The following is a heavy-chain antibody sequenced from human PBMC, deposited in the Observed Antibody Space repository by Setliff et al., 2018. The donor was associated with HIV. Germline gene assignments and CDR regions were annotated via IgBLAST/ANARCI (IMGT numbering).Heavy chain of an antibody. V-gene: IGHV1-8*01. CDR3: ARGAPGRSCSGGSCSYFDY. Sequence: GASVKVSCKASGYTFTSLDINWVRQATGQGPEWMGWLNPTSGNTGSAQRFQGRVTMTRKTSISIAYMELSNLRSEDTAVYYCARGAPGRSCSGGSCSYFDYWGQGTLVTVPS. CDR1: GYTFTSLD. CDR2: LNPTSGNT. D-gene: IGHD2-15*01. J-gene: IGHJ4*02.